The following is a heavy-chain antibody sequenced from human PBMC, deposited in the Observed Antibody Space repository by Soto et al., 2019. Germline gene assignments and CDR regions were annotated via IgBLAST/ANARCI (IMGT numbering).Heavy chain of an antibody. D-gene: IGHD3-10*01. CDR3: ARTLNYYGSGKIRYYYYGMDV. CDR2: ISYDGSNK. J-gene: IGHJ6*02. Sequence: PVGSLRLSCAASGFTFSSYAMHWVRQAPGKGLEWVAVISYDGSNKYYADSVKGRFTISRDNSKNTLYLQMNSLRAEDTAVYYCARTLNYYGSGKIRYYYYGMDVWGQGTTVTVSS. CDR1: GFTFSSYA. V-gene: IGHV3-30-3*01.